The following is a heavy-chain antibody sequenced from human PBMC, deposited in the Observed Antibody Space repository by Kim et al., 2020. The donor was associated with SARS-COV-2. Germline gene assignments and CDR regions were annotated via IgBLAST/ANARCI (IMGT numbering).Heavy chain of an antibody. Sequence: SETLSLTCTVSGGSISSSSYYWGWIRQPPGKGLEWIGSIYYSGSTYYNPSLKSRVTISVDTSKNQFSLKLSSVTAADTAVYYCARLGKTLGYWHFDRWGR. J-gene: IGHJ2*01. CDR3: ARLGKTLGYWHFDR. CDR1: GGSISSSSYY. V-gene: IGHV4-39*01. D-gene: IGHD7-27*01. CDR2: IYYSGST.